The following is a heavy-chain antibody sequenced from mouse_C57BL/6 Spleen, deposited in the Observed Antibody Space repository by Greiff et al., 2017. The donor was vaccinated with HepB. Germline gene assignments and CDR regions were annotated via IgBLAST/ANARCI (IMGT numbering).Heavy chain of an antibody. V-gene: IGHV2-5*01. CDR3: AKKLYGSSYDYAMDY. Sequence: QVQLQQSGPGLVQPSQSLSITCTVSGFSLTSYGVHWVRQSPGKGLEWLGVIWRGGSTDYNAAFMSRLSITKDNSKSQVFFKMNSLQADDTAIYYCAKKLYGSSYDYAMDYWGQGTSVTVSS. D-gene: IGHD1-1*01. J-gene: IGHJ4*01. CDR1: GFSLTSYG. CDR2: IWRGGST.